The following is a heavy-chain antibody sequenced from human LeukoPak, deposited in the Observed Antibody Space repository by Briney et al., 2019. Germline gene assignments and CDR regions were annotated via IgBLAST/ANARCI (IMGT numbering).Heavy chain of an antibody. CDR2: INPSGGST. CDR1: GYTFTSYY. D-gene: IGHD2-21*02. V-gene: IGHV1-46*01. Sequence: ASVKVSCTASGYTFTSYYMHWVRQAPGQGLEWMGIINPSGGSTSYAQKFQGRVTMTRDTSTSTVYMELSSLRSEDTAVYYCASETNYCGGDCYYTHAFDIWGQGTMVTVS. J-gene: IGHJ3*02. CDR3: ASETNYCGGDCYYTHAFDI.